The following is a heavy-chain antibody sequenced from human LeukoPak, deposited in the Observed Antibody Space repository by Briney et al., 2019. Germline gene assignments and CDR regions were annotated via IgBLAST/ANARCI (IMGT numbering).Heavy chain of an antibody. D-gene: IGHD3-16*01. CDR3: ARGGGLDV. Sequence: GLEWASSTAGSGISKDYADSVKGRFTISRDNAKNSLYLQMSNLRAEDTAVYFCARGGGLDVWGQGATVTVSS. J-gene: IGHJ6*02. V-gene: IGHV3-21*04. CDR2: TAGSGISK.